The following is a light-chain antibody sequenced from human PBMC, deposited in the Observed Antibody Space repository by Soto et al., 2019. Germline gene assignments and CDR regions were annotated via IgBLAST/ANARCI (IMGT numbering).Light chain of an antibody. CDR2: EVT. CDR1: SSDVGAFSY. J-gene: IGLJ2*01. V-gene: IGLV2-14*01. Sequence: QSVLTQPASVSGSPGQSITISCTGTSSDVGAFSYVSWFQHLPGKAPKLLIFEVTKRPSGVSNRFSGSQSGNTASLTISGLQAEDEADYYCSSYTTSSTVVFGGGTKLTVL. CDR3: SSYTTSSTVV.